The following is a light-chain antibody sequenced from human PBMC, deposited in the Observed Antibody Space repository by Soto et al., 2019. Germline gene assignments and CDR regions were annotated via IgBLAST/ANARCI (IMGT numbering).Light chain of an antibody. V-gene: IGKV3-15*01. CDR3: QQYNNWPFFT. J-gene: IGKJ4*01. CDR1: QSVSSN. Sequence: EIVMTQSPATVSVSPGERATLSCRASQSVSSNLAWYQQKPGQAPRLLIYGASTRAAGIPARFSGSGSGTEFTLTISSLQSEDFAVYYCQQYNNWPFFTFGGGTKVEIK. CDR2: GAS.